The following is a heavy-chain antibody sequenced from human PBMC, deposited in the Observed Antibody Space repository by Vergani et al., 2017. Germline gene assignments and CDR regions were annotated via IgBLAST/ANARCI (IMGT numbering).Heavy chain of an antibody. CDR2: IDWDDDK. D-gene: IGHD2-15*01. Sequence: QVTLKESGPALVKPTQTLTLTCPFSGFSLSTSGMRVSWIRQPPGKALEWLARIDWDDDKFYSTSLKTRLTISKDTSKNQVVLTMTNMDPVDTATYYCARTNRGYCSGGSCYPHRFDPWGQGTLVTVSS. J-gene: IGHJ5*02. CDR1: GFSLSTSGMR. CDR3: ARTNRGYCSGGSCYPHRFDP. V-gene: IGHV2-70*04.